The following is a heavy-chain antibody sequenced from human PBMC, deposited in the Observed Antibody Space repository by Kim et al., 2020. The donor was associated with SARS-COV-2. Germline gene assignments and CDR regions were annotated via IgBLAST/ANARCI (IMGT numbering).Heavy chain of an antibody. D-gene: IGHD6-6*01. CDR2: YN. Sequence: YNDYAVSVKSRITINPDTSKNQFSLQLNSVTPEDTAVYYCARSSASRFDYWGQGTLVTVAS. CDR3: ARSSASRFDY. J-gene: IGHJ4*02. V-gene: IGHV6-1*01.